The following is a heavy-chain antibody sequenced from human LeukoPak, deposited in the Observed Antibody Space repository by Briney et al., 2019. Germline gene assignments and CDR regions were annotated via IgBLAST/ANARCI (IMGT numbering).Heavy chain of an antibody. Sequence: GEFLKISCKGSGYSFTSYWISWVRQMPGKGLEWMGRIDPSDSYTNYSPSFQGHVTISADKSISTAYLQWSSLKASDTAMYYCARHISGYSGYAHNFDYWGQGTLVTVSS. CDR3: ARHISGYSGYAHNFDY. J-gene: IGHJ4*02. D-gene: IGHD5-12*01. CDR2: IDPSDSYT. V-gene: IGHV5-10-1*01. CDR1: GYSFTSYW.